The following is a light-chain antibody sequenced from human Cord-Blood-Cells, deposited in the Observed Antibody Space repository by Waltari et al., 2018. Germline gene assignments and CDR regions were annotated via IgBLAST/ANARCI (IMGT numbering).Light chain of an antibody. Sequence: QSVLTQPPSVSGAPGQRVTISCTGRRSNIGAGSDLPWYQQLPGTAPKLLIYGNSNRPSGVPDRFSGSKSGTSASLAITGLQAEDEADYYCQSYDSRLSGSVFGGGTKLTVL. CDR3: QSYDSRLSGSV. J-gene: IGLJ3*02. CDR1: RSNIGAGSD. V-gene: IGLV1-40*01. CDR2: GNS.